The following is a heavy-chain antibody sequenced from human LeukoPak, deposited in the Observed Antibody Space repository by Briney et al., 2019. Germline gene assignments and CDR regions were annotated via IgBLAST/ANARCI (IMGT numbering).Heavy chain of an antibody. CDR1: GFTSSSYG. V-gene: IGHV3-30*02. CDR3: ARHPGHREDNSCQHFDY. Sequence: GGSLRLSCAASGFTSSSYGMNWVRQAPGKRLEWVAYIREDGSNKYYADSVKGRFTISRDNAKNSVYLQLNSLRAEDTAVYYCARHPGHREDNSCQHFDYRGQGKLVTVSS. CDR2: IREDGSNK. D-gene: IGHD2-15*01. J-gene: IGHJ4*02.